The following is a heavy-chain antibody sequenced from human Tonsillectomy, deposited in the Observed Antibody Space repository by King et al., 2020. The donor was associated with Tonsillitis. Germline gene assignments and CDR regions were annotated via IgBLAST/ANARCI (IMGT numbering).Heavy chain of an antibody. D-gene: IGHD3-22*01. CDR1: GFTFSSYE. J-gene: IGHJ3*02. CDR2: ISSSGSTI. CDR3: ASSSSGDAFDI. V-gene: IGHV3-48*03. Sequence: VQLVESGGGLVQPGGSLRLSCAASGFTFSSYEMNWVRQAPGKGLEWVAYISSSGSTIYYADSVKGRFTISRDNAKNSLYLQMNSRRAEDTAVYYCASSSSGDAFDIWGQGTMVTVSS.